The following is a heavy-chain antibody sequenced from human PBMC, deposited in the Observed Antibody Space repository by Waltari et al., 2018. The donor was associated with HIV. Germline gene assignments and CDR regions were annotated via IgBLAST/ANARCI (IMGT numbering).Heavy chain of an antibody. D-gene: IGHD3-16*01. CDR3: ARDWGRY. Sequence: EVQLVESGGGLVQPGGSLRLSCAASGFPFSRYWMSWVRQAPGKGLEWVANIKQDGSEEFYVDSVKGRFTISRDNAKNSLFLQMNSLRGEDTAVYYCARDWGRYWGQGTLVTVSS. V-gene: IGHV3-7*01. J-gene: IGHJ4*02. CDR2: IKQDGSEE. CDR1: GFPFSRYW.